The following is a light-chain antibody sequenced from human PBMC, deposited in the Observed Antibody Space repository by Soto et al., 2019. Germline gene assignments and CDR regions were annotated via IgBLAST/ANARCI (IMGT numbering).Light chain of an antibody. J-gene: IGKJ1*01. Sequence: EIVMTQSPATLSVSPGERATLSCRASQSVSNNLAWYQQKPGQAPRLLIHDASTRATGIPARFSGNGSGTDFTLVISSLQSEDVAVYYCQQYNDWPPWTFGQGTKVEIK. V-gene: IGKV3-15*01. CDR1: QSVSNN. CDR3: QQYNDWPPWT. CDR2: DAS.